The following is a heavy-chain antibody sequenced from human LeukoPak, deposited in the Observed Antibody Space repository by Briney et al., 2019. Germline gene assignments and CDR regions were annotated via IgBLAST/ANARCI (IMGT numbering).Heavy chain of an antibody. CDR2: IYYSGST. D-gene: IGHD3-22*01. V-gene: IGHV4-30-4*01. CDR1: GGSTSSGDYY. Sequence: PSGTLSLTCTVSGGSTSSGDYYWSWIRQPPGKGLEWIGYIYYSGSTYYNPSLKSRVTMSVDTSKNQFSLKLSSVTAADTAVYYCARRYYCDSSGYFPTFDIWGQGTMVTVSS. CDR3: ARRYYCDSSGYFPTFDI. J-gene: IGHJ3*02.